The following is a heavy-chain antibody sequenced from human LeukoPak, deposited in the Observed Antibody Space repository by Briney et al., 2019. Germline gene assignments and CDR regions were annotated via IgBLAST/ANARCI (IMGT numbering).Heavy chain of an antibody. D-gene: IGHD6-13*01. J-gene: IGHJ3*02. CDR2: ISRDSNII. CDR3: ARVSLGSNWYFAFNI. CDR1: GFTFSSNW. Sequence: GGSLRLSCAASGFTFSSNWMHWVRQAPGKGLEWISYISRDSNIIFYADSVRGRFTISRDNAKNSLYLQMNSLSAEDTAVYFCARVSLGSNWYFAFNIWGRGTMVTVSS. V-gene: IGHV3-48*01.